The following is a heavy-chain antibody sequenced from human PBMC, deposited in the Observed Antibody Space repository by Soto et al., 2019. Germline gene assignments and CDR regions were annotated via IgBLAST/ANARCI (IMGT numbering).Heavy chain of an antibody. J-gene: IGHJ6*02. CDR2: ISYDGSNK. Sequence: QVQLVESGGGVVQPGRSLRLSCAASGFTFSSYAMHWVRQAPGKGLEWVAVISYDGSNKYYADSVKGRFTISRDNSKNTLYLQMNSLRAEDTAVYYCARAARCCYLYYYYGMDVWGQGTTVTVSS. CDR1: GFTFSSYA. CDR3: ARAARCCYLYYYYGMDV. D-gene: IGHD2-15*01. V-gene: IGHV3-30-3*01.